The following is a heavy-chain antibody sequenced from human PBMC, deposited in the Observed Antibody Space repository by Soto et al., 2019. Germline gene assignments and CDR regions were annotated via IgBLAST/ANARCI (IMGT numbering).Heavy chain of an antibody. CDR1: GGSISSSSYY. CDR3: VRDGTKTLRDWFDP. J-gene: IGHJ5*02. V-gene: IGHV4-61*02. D-gene: IGHD1-1*01. Sequence: SETLSLTCTVSGGSISSSSYYWSWIRKSAGKGLEWIGRIYATGTTDYNPSLKSRVMMSVDTSKKQFSLKLRSVTAADTAVYYCVRDGTKTLRDWFDPWGQGISVTVSS. CDR2: IYATGTT.